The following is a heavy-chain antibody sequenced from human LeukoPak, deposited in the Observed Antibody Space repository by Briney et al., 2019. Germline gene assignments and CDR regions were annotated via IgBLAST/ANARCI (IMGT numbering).Heavy chain of an antibody. D-gene: IGHD3-10*01. Sequence: SETLSLTCTVSGGSISSHYWSWIRQPPGKGLEWIGYIYYSGSTNYNPSLKSRVTISVDTSKNQFSLKLSSVTAADTAVYYFSRDQGYYGSGSYSHNWFDPWGQGTLVTVSS. V-gene: IGHV4-59*11. J-gene: IGHJ5*02. CDR1: GGSISSHY. CDR3: SRDQGYYGSGSYSHNWFDP. CDR2: IYYSGST.